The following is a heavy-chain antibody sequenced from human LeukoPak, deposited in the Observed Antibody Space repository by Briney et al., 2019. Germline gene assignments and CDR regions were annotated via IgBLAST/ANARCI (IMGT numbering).Heavy chain of an antibody. D-gene: IGHD6-19*01. CDR1: GFTFSSDS. V-gene: IGHV3-21*01. CDR2: ISSSSSYI. CDR3: AREEHSSGWYVFPMDY. J-gene: IGHJ4*02. Sequence: GGSLRHSRAASGFTFSSDSMNWVRQTPGEGRECVSPISSSSSYIYYADSVKGRFTISRDNAKNSLYLQMNSLRAEDTAVYYCAREEHSSGWYVFPMDYWGQGTLVTVSS.